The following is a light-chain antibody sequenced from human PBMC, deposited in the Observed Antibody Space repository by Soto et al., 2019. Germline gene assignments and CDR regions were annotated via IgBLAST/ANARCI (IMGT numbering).Light chain of an antibody. J-gene: IGLJ2*01. V-gene: IGLV2-14*01. CDR3: SSSASDSTII. Sequence: SGLTQPACVSRSPGNTITISCAGTMRDIGAYNLVSWYQQHPGKAPRLIFYEVRNRPSGIPLRFSASKSGNTASLTISGLQAEEEANYYCSSSASDSTIIFGGGTKVTVL. CDR1: MRDIGAYNL. CDR2: EVR.